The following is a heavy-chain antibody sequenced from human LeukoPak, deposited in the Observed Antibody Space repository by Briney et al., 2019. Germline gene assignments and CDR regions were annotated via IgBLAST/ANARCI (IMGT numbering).Heavy chain of an antibody. J-gene: IGHJ5*02. D-gene: IGHD6-13*01. CDR1: GFTFSGYG. CDR3: ANDGPGSWFGEAT. V-gene: IGHV3-30*18. CDR2: ISYDGSNK. Sequence: GRSLRLSCAASGFTFSGYGMQWVRQAPGKGLEWVALISYDGSNKHYADSVKGRFTISRDNSKNTLYLRMDSLRVEDTAVYYCANDGPGSWFGEATWGQGSLVTVSS.